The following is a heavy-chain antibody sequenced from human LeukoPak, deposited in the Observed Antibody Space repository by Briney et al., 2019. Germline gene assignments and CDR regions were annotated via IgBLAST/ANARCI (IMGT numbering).Heavy chain of an antibody. CDR1: GGTFSSYA. Sequence: ASVKVSCKASGGTFSSYAISWVRQAPGQGLEWMGGIIPIFGTANYAQKFQGRVTITADESTSTAYMELSRLRSDDTAVYYCARETTPRDIVVVPALGVVAATIGYWGQGTLVTVSS. J-gene: IGHJ4*02. CDR3: ARETTPRDIVVVPALGVVAATIGY. CDR2: IIPIFGTA. V-gene: IGHV1-69*13. D-gene: IGHD2-2*01.